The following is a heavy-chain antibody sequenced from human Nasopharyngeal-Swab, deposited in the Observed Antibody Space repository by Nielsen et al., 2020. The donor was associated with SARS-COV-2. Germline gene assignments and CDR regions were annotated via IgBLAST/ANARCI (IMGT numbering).Heavy chain of an antibody. CDR2: IYHTGDT. CDR3: AKELHSTHAFDF. Sequence: SETLSLTCVVSGGSITSSNYWSWVRQSPGKGLAWIAEIYHTGDTYLNPSLSSRVTISVDKSNNQFSLKLSSVTAADTAVYFCAKELHSTHAFDFWGQGTMVTVSS. CDR1: GGSITSSNY. J-gene: IGHJ3*01. V-gene: IGHV4-4*02.